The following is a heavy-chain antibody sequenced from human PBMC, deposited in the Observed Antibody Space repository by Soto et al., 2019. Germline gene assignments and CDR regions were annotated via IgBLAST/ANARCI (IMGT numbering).Heavy chain of an antibody. D-gene: IGHD2-15*01. J-gene: IGHJ4*02. CDR3: ARDPGYCSGGSCYHPVGYFDY. Sequence: GGSLRLSCAASGFTFSSYGMHWVRQAPGKGLEWVAVIWYDGSNKYYADSVKGRFTISRDNSKNTLYLQMNSLRAEDTAVYYCARDPGYCSGGSCYHPVGYFDYWGQGTLVTVSS. V-gene: IGHV3-33*01. CDR1: GFTFSSYG. CDR2: IWYDGSNK.